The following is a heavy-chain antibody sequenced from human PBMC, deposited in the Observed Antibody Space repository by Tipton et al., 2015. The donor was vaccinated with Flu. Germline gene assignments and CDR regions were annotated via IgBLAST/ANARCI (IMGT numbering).Heavy chain of an antibody. CDR1: GASISSTTYY. J-gene: IGHJ5*02. V-gene: IGHV4-61*05. CDR2: IYFSGST. D-gene: IGHD6-25*01. CDR3: ARRHRAAHLDP. Sequence: LVQSSETLSLTCDVSGASISSTTYYWSWIRQPPGKGLEWIGYIYFSGSTNYNPSLKNRVSISLDSSRTQVSLKLSSVTAADTAVSYCARRHRAAHLDPLGQGTLVTVSS.